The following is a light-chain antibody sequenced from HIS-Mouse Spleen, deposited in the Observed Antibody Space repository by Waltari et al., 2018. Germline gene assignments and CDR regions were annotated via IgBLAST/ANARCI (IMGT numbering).Light chain of an antibody. V-gene: IGKV1-27*01. CDR1: QGITNY. CDR3: QKYNSAPRT. CDR2: AAS. Sequence: DIQFTQSPSFLSASVGDRVTITCRASQGITNYLAWYQQKPGKVPKLLIYAASTLQSGVPSRFSGSGSGTDFTLTISSLQPEDVATYYCQKYNSAPRTFGQGTKVEIK. J-gene: IGKJ1*01.